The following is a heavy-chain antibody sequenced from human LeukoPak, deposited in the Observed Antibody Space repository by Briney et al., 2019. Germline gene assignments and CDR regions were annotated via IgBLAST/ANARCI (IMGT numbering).Heavy chain of an antibody. CDR1: GFTFSSYS. V-gene: IGHV3-21*01. Sequence: PXGSLRLSCAASGFTFSSYSMNWVRQAPGKGLEWVSSISSSSSYIYYADSVKGRFTISRDNAKNSLHLQMNSLRAEDTAVYYCARGSSSSSGYWGQGTLVTVSS. CDR3: ARGSSSSSGY. D-gene: IGHD6-6*01. CDR2: ISSSSSYI. J-gene: IGHJ4*02.